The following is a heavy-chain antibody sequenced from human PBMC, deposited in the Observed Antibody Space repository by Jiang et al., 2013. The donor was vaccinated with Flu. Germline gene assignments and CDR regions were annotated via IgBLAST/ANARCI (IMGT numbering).Heavy chain of an antibody. CDR1: GYTFTGYY. Sequence: GAEVKKPGASVKVSCKASGYTFTGYYMHWVRQAPGQGLEWMGWINPNSGGTNYAQKFQGRVTMTRDTSISTAYMELSRLRSDDTAVYYCARGDHIEDIVVVVAATPVDYWGQGTLVTVSS. CDR3: ARGDHIEDIVVVVAATPVDY. D-gene: IGHD2-15*01. CDR2: INPNSGGT. J-gene: IGHJ4*02. V-gene: IGHV1-2*02.